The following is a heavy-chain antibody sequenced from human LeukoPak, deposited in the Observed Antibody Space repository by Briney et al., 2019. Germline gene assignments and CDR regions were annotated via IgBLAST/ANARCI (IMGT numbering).Heavy chain of an antibody. CDR1: GFTLSSYS. V-gene: IGHV3-21*01. J-gene: IGHJ4*02. CDR2: ISSSSSYI. D-gene: IGHD6-13*01. CDR3: ARVAAAGIGEDY. Sequence: GGSLRLSCAASGFTLSSYSMNWVRQAPGKGLEWVSSISSSSSYIYYADSVKGRFTISRDNAKNSLYLQMNSLRAEDTAVYYCARVAAAGIGEDYWGQGTLVTVSS.